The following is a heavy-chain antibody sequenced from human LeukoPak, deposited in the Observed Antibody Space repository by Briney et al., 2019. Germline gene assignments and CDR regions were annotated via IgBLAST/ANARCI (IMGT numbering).Heavy chain of an antibody. CDR2: ISYDGSNK. V-gene: IGHV3-30*18. D-gene: IGHD3-22*01. CDR1: GFTFSSYG. J-gene: IGHJ4*02. CDR3: AKERYYYDSSGYRPDY. Sequence: GGSLRLSCAASGFTFSSYGMHWVRQAPGKGLEWVAVISYDGSNKYYADSVKGRFTISRDNSKNTLYLQMNSLRAEDTAVYYCAKERYYYDSSGYRPDYWGQGTLVTVSS.